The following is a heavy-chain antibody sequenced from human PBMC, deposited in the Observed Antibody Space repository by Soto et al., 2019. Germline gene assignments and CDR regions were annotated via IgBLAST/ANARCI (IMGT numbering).Heavy chain of an antibody. CDR2: IKSFNGDT. V-gene: IGHV1-2*02. CDR1: GYTFTGYY. D-gene: IGHD3-9*01. J-gene: IGHJ5*02. Sequence: QVQLVQSGAEVKEPGASVKVSCKASGYTFTGYYMHWARQAPGQGLEWMGWIKSFNGDTNYAQKFQGRVTLTRDTSISTAYMELSRLKSDDTAVYYCARVVSPYYDVLTGDWCDPWGQGTLVTVSS. CDR3: ARVVSPYYDVLTGDWCDP.